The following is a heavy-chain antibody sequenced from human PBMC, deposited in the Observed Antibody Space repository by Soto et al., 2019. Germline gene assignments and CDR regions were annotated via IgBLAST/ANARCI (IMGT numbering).Heavy chain of an antibody. V-gene: IGHV3-15*01. Sequence: PGGSLRLSCAASGFTFSSYAMSWVRQAPGKGLEWVGRIKSKTDGGTTDYAAPVRGRFTISRDDSKNTLYLQMNSLKTEDTAVYYCTTEFSGTYAFDYWGQGTLVTVSS. CDR1: GFTFSSYA. J-gene: IGHJ4*02. D-gene: IGHD1-1*01. CDR3: TTEFSGTYAFDY. CDR2: IKSKTDGGTT.